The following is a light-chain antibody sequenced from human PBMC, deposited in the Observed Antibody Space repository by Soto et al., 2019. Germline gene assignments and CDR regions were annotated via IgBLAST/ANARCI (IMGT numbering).Light chain of an antibody. CDR3: QQYNSNPLT. J-gene: IGKJ4*01. CDR2: KAS. Sequence: DIQMTQSPSTLSASVGERVTITCRASQSISSWLAWYQQQPGKAPKLLIYKASSLEGGVPSRFSGSGSGTEFTLTISCLQPDDFGTYYCQQYNSNPLTFGGGTKVEIK. V-gene: IGKV1-5*03. CDR1: QSISSW.